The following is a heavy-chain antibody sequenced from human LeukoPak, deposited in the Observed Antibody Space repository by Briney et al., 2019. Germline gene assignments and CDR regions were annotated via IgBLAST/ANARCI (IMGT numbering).Heavy chain of an antibody. V-gene: IGHV5-51*01. CDR1: GYSLTSYW. Sequence: GESLKISCKGSGYSLTSYWIGWVRQMPGKGLEWMGIIYPGDSDTRYSPSFQGQVTISADKSISTAYLQWSSLKASDTAMYYCARLRYYYDSSGPPPYFDYWGQGTLVTVSS. D-gene: IGHD3-22*01. J-gene: IGHJ4*02. CDR3: ARLRYYYDSSGPPPYFDY. CDR2: IYPGDSDT.